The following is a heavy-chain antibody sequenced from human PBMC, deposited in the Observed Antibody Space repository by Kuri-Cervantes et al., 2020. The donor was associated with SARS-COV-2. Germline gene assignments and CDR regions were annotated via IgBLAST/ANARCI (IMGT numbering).Heavy chain of an antibody. V-gene: IGHV1-18*01. J-gene: IGHJ4*02. CDR2: ISAYNGNT. CDR1: GYTFTSYG. CDR3: AREGLHAAHDGSAYGYYFDA. Sequence: ASVKVSCKASGYTFTSYGISWVRQAPGQGLEWMGWISAYNGNTNYAQKLQGRVTMTTDTSTSTAYMELRSLRSDDTAVYYCAREGLHAAHDGSAYGYYFDACGQGTLVTVSS. D-gene: IGHD3-10*01.